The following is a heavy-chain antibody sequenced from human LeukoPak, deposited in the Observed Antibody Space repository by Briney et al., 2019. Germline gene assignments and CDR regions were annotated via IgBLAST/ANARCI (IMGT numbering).Heavy chain of an antibody. CDR3: VRLRYTYGKNFDC. CDR2: IQQDGSEK. V-gene: IGHV3-7*01. CDR1: GFTFKGYW. J-gene: IGHJ4*02. D-gene: IGHD5-18*01. Sequence: GGSLRLSCAASGFTFKGYWMSWVRQAPGKGLEWVAHIQQDGSEKKYVDSVKGRFTISRDNAKNSLYLQMDSLRAEDTAVYYCVRLRYTYGKNFDCWGQGTLVTVSS.